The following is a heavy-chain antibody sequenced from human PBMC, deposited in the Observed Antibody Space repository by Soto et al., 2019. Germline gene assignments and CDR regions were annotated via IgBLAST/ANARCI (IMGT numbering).Heavy chain of an antibody. J-gene: IGHJ6*02. Sequence: GASVKVSCKASGYTFTSYAMHWVRQAPGQRLEWMGWINAGNGNTKYSQKFQGRVTITRDKSTSTAYMELSSLRSEDTAVYYCARDIVVVPAAYRDYYGMDVWGQGTTVTVSS. CDR1: GYTFTSYA. V-gene: IGHV1-3*01. CDR2: INAGNGNT. D-gene: IGHD2-2*01. CDR3: ARDIVVVPAAYRDYYGMDV.